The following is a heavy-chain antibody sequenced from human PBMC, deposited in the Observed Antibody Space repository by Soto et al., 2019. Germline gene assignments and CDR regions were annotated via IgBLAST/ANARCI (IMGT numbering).Heavy chain of an antibody. CDR2: INGDGSEV. V-gene: IGHV3-7*01. J-gene: IGHJ4*02. CDR1: GFSFSSHW. Sequence: GGSLRLSCTASGFSFSSHWMTWVRQAPGKGLVWVANINGDGSEVYYVDSVKGRFTVSRDNTKNSVYLQMNNLGVEDTAVYYCARDSSDWSRDYWGQGTLVTVSS. D-gene: IGHD6-19*01. CDR3: ARDSSDWSRDY.